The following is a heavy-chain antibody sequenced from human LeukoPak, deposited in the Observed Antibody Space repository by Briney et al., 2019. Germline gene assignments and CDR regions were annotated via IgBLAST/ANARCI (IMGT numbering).Heavy chain of an antibody. CDR3: ARDKWNPDY. Sequence: GGSLRLSCAASGFTFDDYGMNWVRHPPGKGLEWVSGISWNGVSTTYADSVKGRFTISRDYAKNSLYLQMNSLRVEDTALYYCARDKWNPDYWGQGTLVTVSS. CDR2: ISWNGVST. D-gene: IGHD1-20*01. CDR1: GFTFDDYG. J-gene: IGHJ4*02. V-gene: IGHV3-20*04.